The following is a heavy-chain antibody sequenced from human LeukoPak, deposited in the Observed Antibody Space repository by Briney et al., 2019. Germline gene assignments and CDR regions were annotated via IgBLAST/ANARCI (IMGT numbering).Heavy chain of an antibody. D-gene: IGHD2-2*01. J-gene: IGHJ5*02. CDR1: GYTFTSYG. V-gene: IGHV1-18*01. CDR2: ISAYNGNT. CDR3: ARDLGDIVVVPAAISLP. Sequence: ASVKVSCKAPGYTFTSYGISWVRQAPGQGLEWMGWISAYNGNTNYAQKFQGRVTMTTDTSTSTAYMELRSLRSDDAAVYYCARDLGDIVVVPAAISLPWGQGTLVTVSS.